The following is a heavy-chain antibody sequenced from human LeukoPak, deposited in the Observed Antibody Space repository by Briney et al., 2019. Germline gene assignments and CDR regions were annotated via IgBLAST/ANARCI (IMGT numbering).Heavy chain of an antibody. CDR2: IYPGDSDT. CDR1: GYSFTSYW. J-gene: IGHJ4*02. D-gene: IGHD6-19*01. CDR3: ARRIAVAGTDYFDY. Sequence: GESLQISCKGSGYSFTSYWIGWVRQMPGKGLEWMGIIYPGDSDTRYSPSFQGQVTISAGKSISTAYVQWSSLKASDTAMYYCARRIAVAGTDYFDYWGQGTLVTVSS. V-gene: IGHV5-51*01.